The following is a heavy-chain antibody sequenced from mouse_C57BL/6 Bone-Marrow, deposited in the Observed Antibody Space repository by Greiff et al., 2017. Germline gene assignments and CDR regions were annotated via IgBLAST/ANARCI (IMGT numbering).Heavy chain of an antibody. CDR2: TFYSGIT. CDR3: ARSDGYLYYAMDY. V-gene: IGHV3-3*01. Sequence: VQLKQSGPSLVRPSQTLSLTCTVTGFSINSDCYWIWIRQFPGNKLEYIGYTFYSGITYYNPSLESRTYITRDTSKNQFSLKLSSVTTEDTATYYCARSDGYLYYAMDYWGQGTSVTVSS. J-gene: IGHJ4*01. D-gene: IGHD2-3*01. CDR1: GFSINSDCY.